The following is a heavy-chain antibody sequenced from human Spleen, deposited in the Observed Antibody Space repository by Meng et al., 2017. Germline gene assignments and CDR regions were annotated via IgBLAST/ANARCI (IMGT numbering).Heavy chain of an antibody. CDR3: TRDASSGYHTEAFDI. Sequence: GESLKISCTASGFTFGDYAMSWFRQAPGKGLEWVGFIRSKAYGGTTEYAASVKGRFTISRDDSKSIAYLQMNSLKTEDTAVYYCTRDASSGYHTEAFDIWGQGTRVTVSS. CDR2: IRSKAYGGTT. V-gene: IGHV3-49*03. J-gene: IGHJ3*02. D-gene: IGHD3-22*01. CDR1: GFTFGDYA.